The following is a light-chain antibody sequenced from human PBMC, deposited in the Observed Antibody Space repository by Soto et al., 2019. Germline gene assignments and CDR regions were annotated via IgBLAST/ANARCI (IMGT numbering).Light chain of an antibody. J-gene: IGLJ1*01. V-gene: IGLV2-14*03. CDR2: DVS. CDR3: SSYTTSSTYV. CDR1: SSDVGGYNY. Sequence: ALTQPASVSGSPGQSITISCTGTSSDVGGYNYVSWYQQHPGKAPKLMIYDVSNRPSGVSNRFSGFKSGNTASLTISGLHAEDEADYYCSSYTTSSTYVFGTGTRSPS.